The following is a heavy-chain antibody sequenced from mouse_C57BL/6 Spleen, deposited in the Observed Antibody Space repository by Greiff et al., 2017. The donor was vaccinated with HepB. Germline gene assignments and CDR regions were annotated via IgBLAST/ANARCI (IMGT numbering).Heavy chain of an antibody. Sequence: VQLQQSGPELVKPGASVKISCKASGYSFTGYYMNWVKQSPEKSLEWIGEINPSTGGTTYNQKFKAKATLTVDKSSSTAYMQLKSLTSEDSAVYYGARGYDYDDYYALDYWGQGTSVTVSS. CDR1: GYSFTGYY. V-gene: IGHV1-42*01. D-gene: IGHD2-4*01. CDR3: ARGYDYDDYYALDY. CDR2: INPSTGGT. J-gene: IGHJ4*01.